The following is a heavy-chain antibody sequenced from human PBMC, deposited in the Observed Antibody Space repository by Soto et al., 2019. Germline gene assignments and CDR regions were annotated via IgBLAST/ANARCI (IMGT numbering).Heavy chain of an antibody. CDR1: GSSHSGSSYY. V-gene: IGHV4-31*06. J-gene: IGHJ4*02. CDR2: ICYGGRT. D-gene: IGHD3-10*01. CDR3: AYGSGSPYYFHF. Sequence: PSETLSLTCTVSGSSHSGSSYYWNWLRQHPAKALECVGYICYGGRTYYNESLRSRVIISVDTSKNQVSLRLGSVTASDTAVYYCAYGSGSPYYFHFSGQGTLLKVSA.